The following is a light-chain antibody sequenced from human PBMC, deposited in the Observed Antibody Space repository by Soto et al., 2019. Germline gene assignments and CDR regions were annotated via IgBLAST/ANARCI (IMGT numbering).Light chain of an antibody. CDR1: QSVSSN. CDR3: QQYNKWPPYT. V-gene: IGKV3-15*01. J-gene: IGKJ2*01. CDR2: AAS. Sequence: EIVMTQSPATLSVSPGERATLSRRGSQSVSSNLAWYQQKPGQAPRLLIYAASTRATGIPARFSGSGSGTEFTLTISSLQSEDFAVYYCQQYNKWPPYTFGQGTKLEIK.